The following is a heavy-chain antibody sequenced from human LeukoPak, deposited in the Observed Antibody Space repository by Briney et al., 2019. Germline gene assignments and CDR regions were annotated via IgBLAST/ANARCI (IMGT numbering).Heavy chain of an antibody. Sequence: GSLRLSCAASGFIFSNYGMTWVRQGPGKGLEWVSTISSSGTRTYYADSVKGRFTISRDNSKNTDLQMNSLRVEDTAVYYCAKSGEGGYYHPHWGLGTLVTVSS. CDR1: GFIFSNYG. CDR2: ISSSGTRT. J-gene: IGHJ4*02. CDR3: AKSGEGGYYHPH. V-gene: IGHV3-23*01. D-gene: IGHD6-25*01.